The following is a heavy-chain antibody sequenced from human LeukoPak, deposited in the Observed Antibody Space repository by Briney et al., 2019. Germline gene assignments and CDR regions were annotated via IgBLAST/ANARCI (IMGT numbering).Heavy chain of an antibody. J-gene: IGHJ3*02. CDR1: GYTFTSCY. Sequence: ASVKVSCKASGYTFTSCYMHWVRQAPGQGLEWMGIINPSGGSTSYAQKFQGRVTMTRDTSTSTVYMELSSLRSEDTAVYYCARDGYSYGSPPNAFDIWGQGTMVTVSS. V-gene: IGHV1-46*01. CDR2: INPSGGST. D-gene: IGHD5-18*01. CDR3: ARDGYSYGSPPNAFDI.